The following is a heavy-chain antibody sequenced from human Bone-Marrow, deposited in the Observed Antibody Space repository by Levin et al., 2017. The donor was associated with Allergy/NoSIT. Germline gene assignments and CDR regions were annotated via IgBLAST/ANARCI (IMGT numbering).Heavy chain of an antibody. Sequence: LSLTCAASGFNFRNYGMNWVRQAPGKGLEWVSYISSNSKTIYYADSVKGRFTFSRDNAKNSLYLQMNSLTDDDTAVYYCVRTSWGGPDYWGQGTLVTVSS. CDR2: ISSNSKTI. CDR1: GFNFRNYG. CDR3: VRTSWGGPDY. V-gene: IGHV3-48*02. D-gene: IGHD7-27*01. J-gene: IGHJ4*02.